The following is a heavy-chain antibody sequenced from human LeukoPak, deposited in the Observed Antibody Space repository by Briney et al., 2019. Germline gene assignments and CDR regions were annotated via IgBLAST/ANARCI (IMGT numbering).Heavy chain of an antibody. CDR3: ASEYCSSTSCYWYFDL. V-gene: IGHV1-2*02. J-gene: IGHJ2*01. CDR2: INPNSGGT. D-gene: IGHD2-2*01. CDR1: GYTFTRYY. Sequence: GASVKVSCKASGYTFTRYYMHSVPQAPGQGLEWMGWINPNSGGTNYAQKFQGRVTMTRDTSISTAYMELSRLRSDDTAVYYCASEYCSSTSCYWYFDLWGRGTLVTVSS.